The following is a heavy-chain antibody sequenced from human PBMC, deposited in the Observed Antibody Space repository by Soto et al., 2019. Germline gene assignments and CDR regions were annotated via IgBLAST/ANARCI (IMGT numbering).Heavy chain of an antibody. V-gene: IGHV3-73*01. CDR3: TRQTDAVQWLVVPTDYNFDY. CDR2: IRSKTNSYAT. D-gene: IGHD6-19*01. J-gene: IGHJ4*02. Sequence: SLRLSCAASGFTFGGSAMHWVRQASGKGLEWVGHIRSKTNSYATAYAESAKGRFTISRDDSMNTAYLQMNSLKTEDTAVYFCTRQTDAVQWLVVPTDYNFDYWGQGTLVTVSS. CDR1: GFTFGGSA.